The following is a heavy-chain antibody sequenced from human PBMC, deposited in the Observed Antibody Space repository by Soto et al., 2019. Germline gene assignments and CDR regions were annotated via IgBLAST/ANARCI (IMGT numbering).Heavy chain of an antibody. V-gene: IGHV3-23*01. Sequence: EEQLLESGGGLVQPGGSLRLSCAASGFTFSRYAMTWVRQAAGQGLEWVSTIISTGGTTYYADSVKGRFTISRDNSKNTLYLQMTSLRAEDTAVYYCAKVYGDYYHAFPMWGQGTMVTVSS. CDR2: IISTGGTT. J-gene: IGHJ3*02. CDR3: AKVYGDYYHAFPM. CDR1: GFTFSRYA. D-gene: IGHD4-17*01.